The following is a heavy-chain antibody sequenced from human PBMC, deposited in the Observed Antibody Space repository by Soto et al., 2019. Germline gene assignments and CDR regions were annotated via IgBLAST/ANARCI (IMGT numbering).Heavy chain of an antibody. Sequence: GESLKISCKGSGYSFTSYWIGWVRQMPGKGLEWMGIIYPGDSDTRYSPSFQGQVTISADKSISTAYLQWSSLKASDTAMYYRARPIHYGSGSRYYYGMDVWGQGTTVTVSS. CDR3: ARPIHYGSGSRYYYGMDV. CDR1: GYSFTSYW. D-gene: IGHD3-10*01. V-gene: IGHV5-51*01. CDR2: IYPGDSDT. J-gene: IGHJ6*02.